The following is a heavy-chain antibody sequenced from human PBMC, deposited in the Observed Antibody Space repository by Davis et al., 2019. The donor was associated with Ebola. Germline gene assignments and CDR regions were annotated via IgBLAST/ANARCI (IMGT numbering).Heavy chain of an antibody. D-gene: IGHD6-19*01. J-gene: IGHJ5*02. Sequence: SVKVSCKASGRTFSSYALSWVRQAPGQGLEWMGGIIPIFDTANYAQKFQGRVTITADESTSTAYMELSSLRSEDTAVYYCARDSSGWYGGGWFDPWGQGTLVTVSS. CDR3: ARDSSGWYGGGWFDP. V-gene: IGHV1-69*13. CDR1: GRTFSSYA. CDR2: IIPIFDTA.